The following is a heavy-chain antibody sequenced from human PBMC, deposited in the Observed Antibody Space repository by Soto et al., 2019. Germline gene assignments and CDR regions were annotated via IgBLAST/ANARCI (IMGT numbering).Heavy chain of an antibody. CDR3: ARHVYDFWSGYHYYYGMDV. V-gene: IGHV4-61*01. Sequence: LSLTCTVSGGSVSSGSYYWSWIRQPPGKGLEWIGYIYYSGSTNYNPSLESRVTISVDTSKNQFSLKLSSVTTADTAVYYCARHVYDFWSGYHYYYGMDVWGQGTTVTVSS. J-gene: IGHJ6*02. CDR2: IYYSGST. D-gene: IGHD3-3*01. CDR1: GGSVSSGSYY.